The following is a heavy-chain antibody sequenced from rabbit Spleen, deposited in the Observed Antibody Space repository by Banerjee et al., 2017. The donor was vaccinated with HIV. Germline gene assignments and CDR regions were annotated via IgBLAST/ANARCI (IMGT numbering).Heavy chain of an antibody. Sequence: QEQLEESGGGLVKPEGSLTLTCKASGFSFSDRDVMCWVRQAPGKGLEWIGAIKTDSGSTDYATWVNGRFTIFKTSSTTVTLQMTSLTAADTATYFCARDRGSYIPPYPDYKDLWGPGTLVTVS. CDR2: IKTDSGST. V-gene: IGHV1S45*01. J-gene: IGHJ6*01. CDR3: ARDRGSYIPPYPDYKDL. D-gene: IGHD7-1*01. CDR1: GFSFSDRDV.